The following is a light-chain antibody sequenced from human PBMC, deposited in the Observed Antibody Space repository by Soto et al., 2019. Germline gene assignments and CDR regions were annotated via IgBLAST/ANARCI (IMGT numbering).Light chain of an antibody. CDR1: QDIATY. V-gene: IGKV1-33*01. J-gene: IGKJ2*01. CDR2: DAS. CDR3: QQYDTYLYT. Sequence: DIPMTQSPSSLSASVGNRVTITCQASQDIATYLNWYQQKPGKAPNLLIYDASNLEPGVPSRFSGGGSGTHFTFAISNLQPEDMGTYYCQQYDTYLYTFGQGTRLDIK.